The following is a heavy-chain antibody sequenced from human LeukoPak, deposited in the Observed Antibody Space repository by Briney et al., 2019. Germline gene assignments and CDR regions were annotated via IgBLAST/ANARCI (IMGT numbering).Heavy chain of an antibody. Sequence: PGGSLRLSCAASGFIFSDYYMSWIRQAPGKGLEFVSYISSDGTATSYADSVKGRFTISGDNAQNSVYLEMTNLRAEDTAVYYCVREFWYDFDYWGQGTVVTVSS. V-gene: IGHV3-11*04. J-gene: IGHJ4*02. CDR3: VREFWYDFDY. D-gene: IGHD6-13*01. CDR2: ISSDGTAT. CDR1: GFIFSDYY.